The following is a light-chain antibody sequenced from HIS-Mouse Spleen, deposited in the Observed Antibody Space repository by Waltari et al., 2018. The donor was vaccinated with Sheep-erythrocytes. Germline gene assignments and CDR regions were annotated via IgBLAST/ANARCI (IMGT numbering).Light chain of an antibody. CDR2: DAS. CDR1: QDISNY. Sequence: DIQMTQSPSSLSASVGDRVPITCQASQDISNYLTWYQQKPGKAPKLLIYDASNLETGVPSRFSGSGSGTDFTFTISSLQPEDIATYYCQQYDNLFTFGPGTKVDIK. J-gene: IGKJ3*01. V-gene: IGKV1-33*01. CDR3: QQYDNLFT.